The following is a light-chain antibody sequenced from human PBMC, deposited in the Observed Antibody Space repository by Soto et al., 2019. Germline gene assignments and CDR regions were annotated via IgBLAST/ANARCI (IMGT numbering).Light chain of an antibody. J-gene: IGKJ2*01. CDR1: QDIGTD. CDR3: LQDYVYPMT. Sequence: AIQMTQSPSSLSASVGDRVTITCRASQDIGTDLGWYQQKPGKAPNLLISAASGLQTGVPSRFSGSGSGTDFTLTISSLQPEDFATYYCLQDYVYPMTFGQGTNLEIK. V-gene: IGKV1-6*01. CDR2: AAS.